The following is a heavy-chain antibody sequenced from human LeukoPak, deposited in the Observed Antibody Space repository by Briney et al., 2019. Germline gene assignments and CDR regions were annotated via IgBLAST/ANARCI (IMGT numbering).Heavy chain of an antibody. Sequence: PGGSLRLSCAASGFTFDDYTMHWVRQAPGKGLEWVSLISWDGGRTYYADSVKGRFTISRDNSKNSLYLQMNSLRTEDTALYYSVKAGAWAFDIWGQGTMVTASS. CDR1: GFTFDDYT. CDR2: ISWDGGRT. J-gene: IGHJ3*02. D-gene: IGHD3-10*01. CDR3: VKAGAWAFDI. V-gene: IGHV3-43*01.